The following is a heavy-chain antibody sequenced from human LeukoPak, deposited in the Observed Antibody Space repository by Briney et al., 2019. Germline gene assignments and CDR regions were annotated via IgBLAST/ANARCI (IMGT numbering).Heavy chain of an antibody. CDR1: GGSISSDDKY. Sequence: SETLSLTCTGSGGSISSDDKYWSWIRQPPGTGLEWIGNIYHSGSTNYNPSLKSRVTISVDRSKNQFSLKVNSVTAADTAVYYCARMSTYRYGSGSSSDQYYFDFWGQGTLVTVSS. V-gene: IGHV4-30-2*01. CDR2: IYHSGST. J-gene: IGHJ4*02. D-gene: IGHD3-10*01. CDR3: ARMSTYRYGSGSSSDQYYFDF.